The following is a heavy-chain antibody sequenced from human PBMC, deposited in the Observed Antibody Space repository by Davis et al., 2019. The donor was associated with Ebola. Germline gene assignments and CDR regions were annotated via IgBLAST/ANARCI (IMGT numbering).Heavy chain of an antibody. D-gene: IGHD3-10*01. CDR1: GYTFTSYA. CDR2: INAGNGNT. Sequence: AASVKVSCKASGYTFTSYAMHWVRQAPGQRLEWMGWINAGNGNTKYSQKFQGRVTITRDRSMSTAYMELRSLRSDDTAVYYCARDMGMVQEANWFDPWGQGTLVTVSS. J-gene: IGHJ5*02. V-gene: IGHV1-3*01. CDR3: ARDMGMVQEANWFDP.